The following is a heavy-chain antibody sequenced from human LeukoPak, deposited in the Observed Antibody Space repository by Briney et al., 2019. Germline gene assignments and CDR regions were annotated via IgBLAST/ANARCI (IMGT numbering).Heavy chain of an antibody. CDR2: ISAYNGNT. CDR3: ARQASSGWGNWFDP. D-gene: IGHD6-19*01. CDR1: GYTFTSCG. V-gene: IGHV1-18*03. J-gene: IGHJ5*02. Sequence: ASVEVSCKASGYTFTSCGISWVRQAPGQGLEWMGWISAYNGNTKYSQEFQGRVTITRDTSASTAYMELSSLRSEDMAVYYCARQASSGWGNWFDPWGQGTLVTVSS.